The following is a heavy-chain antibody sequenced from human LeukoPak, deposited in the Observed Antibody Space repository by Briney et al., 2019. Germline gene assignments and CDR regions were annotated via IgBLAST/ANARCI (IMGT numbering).Heavy chain of an antibody. V-gene: IGHV4-34*01. D-gene: IGHD6-19*01. CDR3: ARGADTGYSSDS. J-gene: IGHJ5*02. Sequence: SETLSLTCAVYGGSFSGYYWSWIRQPPGKGLEWIGEINHSGSTNYNPSLKSRVTISVDTSKNQFSLKLSSVTAEDTAVYYCARGADTGYSSDSWGQGTLVTVSS. CDR2: INHSGST. CDR1: GGSFSGYY.